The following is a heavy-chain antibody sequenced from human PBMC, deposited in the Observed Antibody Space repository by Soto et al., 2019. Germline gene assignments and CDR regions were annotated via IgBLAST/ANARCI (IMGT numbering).Heavy chain of an antibody. D-gene: IGHD3-10*01. V-gene: IGHV1-24*01. Sequence: ASVKVSCKVSGYTLTELSMHWVRQAPGKGLEWMGGFDPEDGETIYAQKFQGRVTMPEDTSTDTAYMELSSLRSEDTAVYYCATGRTRSCDGAFEIWGKGTMVT. CDR1: GYTLTELS. J-gene: IGHJ3*02. CDR3: ATGRTRSCDGAFEI. CDR2: FDPEDGET.